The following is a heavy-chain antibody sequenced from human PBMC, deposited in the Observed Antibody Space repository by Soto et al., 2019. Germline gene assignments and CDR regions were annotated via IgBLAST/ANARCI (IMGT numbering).Heavy chain of an antibody. CDR2: IYYSGST. Sequence: SETLSLTCTVSGGSISSYYWSWIRQPPGKGLEWIGYIYYSGSTNYNPSLKSRVTISVDTSKNQFSLKLSSVTAADTAVYYCAREREYYGSGSYSYYYYYMDVWGKGTTVTVSS. J-gene: IGHJ6*03. D-gene: IGHD3-10*01. CDR1: GGSISSYY. CDR3: AREREYYGSGSYSYYYYYMDV. V-gene: IGHV4-59*01.